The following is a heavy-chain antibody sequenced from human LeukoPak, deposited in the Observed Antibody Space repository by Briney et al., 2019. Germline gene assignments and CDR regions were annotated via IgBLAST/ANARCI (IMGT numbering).Heavy chain of an antibody. CDR3: ARKKEGFDY. CDR2: IYPRDGST. V-gene: IGHV1-46*01. Sequence: GASVKVSCKASGYSFTNNYIHWVRQAPGQGLEWMGMIYPRDGSTSYAQRFQDRVTVTRDTSTSTVHMELSGLRAEDTALYYCARKKEGFDYGGQEPLVPVPS. CDR1: GYSFTNNY. J-gene: IGHJ4*02.